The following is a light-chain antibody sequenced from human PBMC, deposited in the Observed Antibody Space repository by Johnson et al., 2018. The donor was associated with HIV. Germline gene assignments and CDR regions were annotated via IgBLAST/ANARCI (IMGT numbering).Light chain of an antibody. Sequence: QSVLTQPPSVSAAPGQKVTISCSGSTSNIGNKFVSWYQQLPGTAPKLLIYENSKRPSGIPDRFSGSKSGTSATLGITGLQTGDEADYYCGTWDTSLSAGGVFGSGTNVTGL. CDR2: ENS. J-gene: IGLJ1*01. CDR1: TSNIGNKF. V-gene: IGLV1-51*02. CDR3: GTWDTSLSAGGV.